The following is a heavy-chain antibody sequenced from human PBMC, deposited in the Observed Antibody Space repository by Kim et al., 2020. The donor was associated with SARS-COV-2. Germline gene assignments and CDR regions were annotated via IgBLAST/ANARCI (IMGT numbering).Heavy chain of an antibody. CDR2: T. CDR3: AKYFGTYPWFDP. V-gene: IGHV3-23*01. J-gene: IGHJ5*02. D-gene: IGHD1-26*01. Sequence: TFYADSVKGRFTISRDNSKNTLYLQMNSLRPKDTSVYYCAKYFGTYPWFDPWGQGTLVIVSS.